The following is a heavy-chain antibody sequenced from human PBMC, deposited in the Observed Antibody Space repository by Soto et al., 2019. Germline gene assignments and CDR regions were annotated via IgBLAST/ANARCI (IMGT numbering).Heavy chain of an antibody. CDR3: ATSRPYDYIWGSYRYNYYYYYMDV. D-gene: IGHD3-16*02. Sequence: ASVKVSCKVSGYTLTELSMHWVRQAPGKGLEWMGGFDPEDGETIYAQKFQGRVTMTEDTSTDTAYMELSSLRSEDTAVYYCATSRPYDYIWGSYRYNYYYYYMDVWGKGTTVTVSS. CDR2: FDPEDGET. V-gene: IGHV1-24*01. CDR1: GYTLTELS. J-gene: IGHJ6*03.